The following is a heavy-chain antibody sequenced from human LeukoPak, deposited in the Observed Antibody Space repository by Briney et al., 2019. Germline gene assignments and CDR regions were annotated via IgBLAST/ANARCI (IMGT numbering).Heavy chain of an antibody. CDR1: GFTFSRYW. CDR2: INGDGRNI. J-gene: IGHJ4*02. D-gene: IGHD2-2*01. Sequence: GGSLRLSCTASGFTFSRYWMHWVRQDPRKGLVWVSRINGDGRNINYADSVRGRFTISRDNSNNTLFLHMSSLREEDTAVYYCARVRGVPAAWAIDYWGQGTLVTVSS. CDR3: ARVRGVPAAWAIDY. V-gene: IGHV3-74*01.